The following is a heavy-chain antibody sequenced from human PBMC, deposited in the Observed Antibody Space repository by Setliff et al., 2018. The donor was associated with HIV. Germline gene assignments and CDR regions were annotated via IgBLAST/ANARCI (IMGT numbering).Heavy chain of an antibody. CDR1: GASFSDYQ. D-gene: IGHD2-15*01. Sequence: PSETLSLTCAVYGASFSDYQWNWIRQSPGKGLEWIGEINHSGSTNYNPSLKSRVTMSVDTSKNQFSLELSSVTAADTAVYFCAKAAPGSIPGFPEYFHHWGQGTLVTVSS. CDR2: INHSGST. V-gene: IGHV4-34*01. J-gene: IGHJ1*01. CDR3: AKAAPGSIPGFPEYFHH.